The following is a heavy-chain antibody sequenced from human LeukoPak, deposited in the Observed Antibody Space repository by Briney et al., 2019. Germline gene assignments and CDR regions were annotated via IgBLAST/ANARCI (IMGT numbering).Heavy chain of an antibody. J-gene: IGHJ5*02. V-gene: IGHV1-69*04. CDR1: GGTFSSYA. CDR3: ARDRDYYDSSGSPAPFDP. Sequence: SVKVSCKASGGTFSSYAISRVRQAPGQGLEWMGRIIPIFGIANYAQKFQGRVTITADKSTSTAYMELSSLRSEDTAVYYCARDRDYYDSSGSPAPFDPWGQGTLVTVSS. D-gene: IGHD3-22*01. CDR2: IIPIFGIA.